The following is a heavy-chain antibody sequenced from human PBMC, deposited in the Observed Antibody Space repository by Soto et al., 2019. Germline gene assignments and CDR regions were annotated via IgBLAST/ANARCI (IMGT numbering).Heavy chain of an antibody. D-gene: IGHD1-26*01. V-gene: IGHV4-30-4*01. J-gene: IGHJ6*02. CDR3: ARVVGWLQIRFYYYGMDV. CDR1: GGSISSGDYY. CDR2: IYYRGST. Sequence: PSETLSLTCTVSGGSISSGDYYWSWIRQPPGKGLEWIGYIYYRGSTYYNPSLKSRVTISVDTSKNQFSLKLSSVTAADTAVYYCARVVGWLQIRFYYYGMDVWGQGTTVTVSS.